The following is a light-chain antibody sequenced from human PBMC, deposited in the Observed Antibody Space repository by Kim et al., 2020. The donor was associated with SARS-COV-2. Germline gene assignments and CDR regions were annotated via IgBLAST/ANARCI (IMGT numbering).Light chain of an antibody. V-gene: IGKV3-20*01. CDR3: QQYGSSPPT. J-gene: IGKJ1*01. Sequence: SPGERATLSCRASQSISSNYLAWHQQKTGQAPRLLIHGASSRATGIPDRFSGSGSGTDFTLTINRLEPEDFAVFYCQQYGSSPPTFGQGTKVDIK. CDR1: QSISSNY. CDR2: GAS.